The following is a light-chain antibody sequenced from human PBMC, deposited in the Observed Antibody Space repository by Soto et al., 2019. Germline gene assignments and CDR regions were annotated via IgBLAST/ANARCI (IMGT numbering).Light chain of an antibody. CDR3: QSYDTSLSVWV. CDR1: SSNIGTPYD. J-gene: IGLJ3*02. CDR2: GNT. V-gene: IGLV1-40*01. Sequence: QLVLTQPPSVSGAPGQRVTISCTGSSSNIGTPYDVHWYQQLPGTAPKLLISGNTDRPSGVPDRFSGSKSGTSASLAITGLQAEDEADYYCQSYDTSLSVWVFGGGTQLTVL.